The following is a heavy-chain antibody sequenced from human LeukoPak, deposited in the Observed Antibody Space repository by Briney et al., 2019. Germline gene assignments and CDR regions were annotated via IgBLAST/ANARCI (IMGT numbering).Heavy chain of an antibody. D-gene: IGHD3-10*01. V-gene: IGHV3-23*01. J-gene: IGHJ4*02. CDR2: ISTSGGST. Sequence: GGSLRLSCAASGFTLSSYAMSWVRQAPGKGLEWVLTISTSGGSTYYADSVKGRFTISRDNSKNTLYLKMNSLRAEDTAVYYCAKVRFGVTARYHFDFWGQGTLVTVSS. CDR3: AKVRFGVTARYHFDF. CDR1: GFTLSSYA.